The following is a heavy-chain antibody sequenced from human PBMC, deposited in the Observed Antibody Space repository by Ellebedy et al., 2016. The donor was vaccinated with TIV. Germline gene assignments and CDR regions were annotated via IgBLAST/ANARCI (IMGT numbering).Heavy chain of an antibody. CDR1: GYSFTSYW. J-gene: IGHJ4*02. CDR3: ARRVYGIAAAAVDFDY. V-gene: IGHV5-51*01. Sequence: GESLKISCKGSGYSFTSYWIGWVRQMPGKGLEWMGIIYPGDSDTRYSPSFQGQVTISADKSISTAYLQWSSLKASDTAMYYCARRVYGIAAAAVDFDYWGQGTLVTVSS. D-gene: IGHD6-13*01. CDR2: IYPGDSDT.